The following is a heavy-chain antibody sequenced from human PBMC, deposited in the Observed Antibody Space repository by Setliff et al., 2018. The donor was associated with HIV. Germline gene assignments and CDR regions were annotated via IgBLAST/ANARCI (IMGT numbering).Heavy chain of an antibody. CDR1: GYTFTDYY. CDR3: AWGTQRPIDS. V-gene: IGHV1-69-2*01. Sequence: ASVKVSCKVSGYTFTDYYMHWVQQAPGKGLEWMGLIDPDRGEAVYAEKFQGRVTITADRSKDIAYMKLSSLRYEDTAMYYCAWGTQRPIDSWGQGTLVTVSS. J-gene: IGHJ4*02. D-gene: IGHD3-16*01. CDR2: IDPDRGEA.